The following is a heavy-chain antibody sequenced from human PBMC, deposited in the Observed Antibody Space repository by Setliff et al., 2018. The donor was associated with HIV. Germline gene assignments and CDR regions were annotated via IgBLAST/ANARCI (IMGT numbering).Heavy chain of an antibody. D-gene: IGHD5-18*01. V-gene: IGHV4-61*09. J-gene: IGHJ4*02. Sequence: SETLSLTCNVSGGSISSGGYYWSWIRQPAGKGLEWIGHIYTSGSTNYNPSLKSRVTISIDTSKNQFSLKLSSVTAADTAVYYCARDTAFLQEGTEFWGQGALVTVSS. CDR3: ARDTAFLQEGTEF. CDR2: IYTSGST. CDR1: GGSISSGGYY.